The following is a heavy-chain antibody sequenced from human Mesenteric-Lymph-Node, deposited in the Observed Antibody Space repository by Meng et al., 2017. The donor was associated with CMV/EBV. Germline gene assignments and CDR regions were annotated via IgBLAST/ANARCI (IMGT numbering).Heavy chain of an antibody. Sequence: QLQLQESGPGMVKPSETLSITCPVSGGSIRSSSYYWGWFRQPPGKGREWIGSIYYSGSTYYNPSLKSRVTISVDTSKNQFSLKLSSVTAADTAVYYCARPHYYGSGSSPWFDPWGQGTLVTVSS. CDR1: GGSIRSSSYY. J-gene: IGHJ5*02. CDR2: IYYSGST. D-gene: IGHD3-10*01. CDR3: ARPHYYGSGSSPWFDP. V-gene: IGHV4-39*01.